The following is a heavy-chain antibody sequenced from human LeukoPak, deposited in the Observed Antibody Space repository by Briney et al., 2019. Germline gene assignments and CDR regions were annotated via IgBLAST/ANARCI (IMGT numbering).Heavy chain of an antibody. CDR3: ARVDSITMVRGVTPFDY. CDR2: INPNSGGT. CDR1: GYTFTGYY. J-gene: IGHJ4*02. Sequence: ASVKVSCKASGYTFTGYYMHWVRQAPGQGLEWMGWINPNSGGTNYAQKFQGRVTMTRDTSISTAYMELSRLRSDDTAVYYCARVDSITMVRGVTPFDYWPQGTLVTVSS. D-gene: IGHD3-10*01. V-gene: IGHV1-2*02.